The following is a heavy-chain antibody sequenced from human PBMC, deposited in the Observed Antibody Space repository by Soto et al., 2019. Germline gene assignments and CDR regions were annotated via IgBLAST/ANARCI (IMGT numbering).Heavy chain of an antibody. J-gene: IGHJ3*02. CDR2: IYYSGST. Sequence: QVQLQESGPGLVKPSQTLSLTCTVSGGSISSGDYYWSWIRQPPGKGLEWIGYIYYSGSTYYNPSLKSRVNISVDTSKNQFSLKLSSVTAADTAVYYCARGLYLPSMGTEAFDIWGQGTMVTVSS. CDR1: GGSISSGDYY. V-gene: IGHV4-30-4*01. D-gene: IGHD5-18*01. CDR3: ARGLYLPSMGTEAFDI.